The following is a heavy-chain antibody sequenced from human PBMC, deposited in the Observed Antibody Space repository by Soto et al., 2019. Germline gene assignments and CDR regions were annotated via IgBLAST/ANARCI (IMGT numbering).Heavy chain of an antibody. V-gene: IGHV4-39*01. CDR3: ARRYSGYSNDPYYFDY. J-gene: IGHJ4*02. Sequence: QLQLQESGPGLVKPSETLSLTCTVSGGSISSSSYYWGWIRQPPGKGLEWIGSIYYSGSTYYNPSLKSRVTISVDTSKNQFSLKLSSVTAADTAVYYCARRYSGYSNDPYYFDYWGQGTLVTVSS. D-gene: IGHD5-12*01. CDR2: IYYSGST. CDR1: GGSISSSSYY.